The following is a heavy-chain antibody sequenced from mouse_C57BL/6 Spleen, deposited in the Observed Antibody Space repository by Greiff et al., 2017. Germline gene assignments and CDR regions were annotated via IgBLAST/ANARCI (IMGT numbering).Heavy chain of an antibody. V-gene: IGHV5-17*01. J-gene: IGHJ4*01. CDR3: ARFYYAMDY. Sequence: EVQLVESGGGLVKPGGSLKLSCAASGFTFSDYGMHWVRQAPEKGLEWVAYISSGSSTIYYADTVKGRFTISRDNAKNTLFLQMTSLRSEDTAMYYCARFYYAMDYWGQGTSVTGSS. CDR2: ISSGSSTI. CDR1: GFTFSDYG.